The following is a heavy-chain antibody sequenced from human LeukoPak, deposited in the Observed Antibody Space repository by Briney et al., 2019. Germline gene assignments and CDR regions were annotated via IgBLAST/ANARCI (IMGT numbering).Heavy chain of an antibody. D-gene: IGHD3-10*01. J-gene: IGHJ4*02. Sequence: GASVKVSCKASGYTFTSYYMHWVRQAPGQGLEWMGIINPSGGSSSYAQKFQGRVTMTRDTSTSTVYMELSSLRSEDAAVYYCARSMVRTQFDYWGQGTLVTVSS. CDR2: INPSGGSS. V-gene: IGHV1-46*01. CDR1: GYTFTSYY. CDR3: ARSMVRTQFDY.